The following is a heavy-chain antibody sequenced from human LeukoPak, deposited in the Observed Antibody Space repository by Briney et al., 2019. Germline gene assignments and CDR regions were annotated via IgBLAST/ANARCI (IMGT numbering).Heavy chain of an antibody. CDR1: GGSISSYY. Sequence: SETLSHTCSVSGGSISSYYWTWIRQPPGKGLEWIGYRYYSGSTTYNPSLKSRVTISVDTSKSQFSLKLISVTAADTAIYYCARVRGDFETDWGQGTLVTVSS. CDR3: ARVRGDFETD. CDR2: RYYSGST. D-gene: IGHD3-16*01. V-gene: IGHV4-59*01. J-gene: IGHJ1*01.